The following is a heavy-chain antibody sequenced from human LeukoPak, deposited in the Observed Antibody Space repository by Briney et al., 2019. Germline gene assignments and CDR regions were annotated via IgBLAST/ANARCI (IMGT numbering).Heavy chain of an antibody. D-gene: IGHD3-10*01. Sequence: GGSLRLSCAASGFPFSNYWMHWVRQAPAKGLVWVSRINSDGSITSYADSVKGRFTISRDNAKNTLYLQMNSLRAEDTAVYYCARGPMVRTNLFDYWGQGTLVTVSS. CDR3: ARGPMVRTNLFDY. J-gene: IGHJ4*02. CDR2: INSDGSIT. V-gene: IGHV3-74*01. CDR1: GFPFSNYW.